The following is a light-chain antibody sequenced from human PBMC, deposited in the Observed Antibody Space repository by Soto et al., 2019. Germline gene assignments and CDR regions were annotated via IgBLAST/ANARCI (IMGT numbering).Light chain of an antibody. CDR3: SSYTSSSTRGGV. CDR2: DVS. J-gene: IGLJ1*01. Sequence: QSALTQPVSVSGSPGQSITLSCTGTSSDVGGYNYVSWYQQYPGKAPKLMIYDVSSRPSGVSNRFSGSKSGNTASLTISGLQAKDEADYYCSSYTSSSTRGGVFGTGTKLTVL. CDR1: SSDVGGYNY. V-gene: IGLV2-14*01.